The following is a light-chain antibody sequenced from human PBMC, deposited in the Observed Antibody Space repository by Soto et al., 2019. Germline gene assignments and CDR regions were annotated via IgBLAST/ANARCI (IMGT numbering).Light chain of an antibody. CDR2: SAS. V-gene: IGKV3-15*01. J-gene: IGKJ2*01. CDR3: QQCHNWPLT. CDR1: QSISTE. Sequence: EIVMTQSPATLSVSPGERATLSCRASQSISTELAWYQQKPGQPPRLLIYSASTRATGVPARFTGSGSGSEFTLTISGLQSEDFAVYYCQQCHNWPLTFGQGTRLEI.